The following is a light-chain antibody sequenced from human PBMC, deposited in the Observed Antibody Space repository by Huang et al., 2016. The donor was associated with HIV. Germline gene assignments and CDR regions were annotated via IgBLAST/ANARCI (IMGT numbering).Light chain of an antibody. Sequence: EIVMTQSPATLSVSPGQRVTLSCRANRSVSTNLAWYQQRHGQAPRLLIYGSTNRAPGIPALFSGSGSGTDFSLTISSLQSEDFALYYCHQYNNWLLSFGGGTRV. J-gene: IGKJ4*01. V-gene: IGKV3-15*01. CDR1: RSVSTN. CDR2: GST. CDR3: HQYNNWLLS.